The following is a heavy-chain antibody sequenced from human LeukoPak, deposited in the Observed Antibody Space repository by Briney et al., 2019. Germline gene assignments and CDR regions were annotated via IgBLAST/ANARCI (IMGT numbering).Heavy chain of an antibody. CDR1: GFTFSNYG. V-gene: IGHV3-30*03. CDR2: ISYDGSNK. Sequence: GGSLRLSCAASGFTFSNYGMSWVRQAPGKGLEWVAVISYDGSNKYYADSVKGRFTISRDNSKNTLYLQMNSLRAEDTAVYYCARDPRELLGDAFDIWGQGTMVTVSS. CDR3: ARDPRELLGDAFDI. D-gene: IGHD1-26*01. J-gene: IGHJ3*02.